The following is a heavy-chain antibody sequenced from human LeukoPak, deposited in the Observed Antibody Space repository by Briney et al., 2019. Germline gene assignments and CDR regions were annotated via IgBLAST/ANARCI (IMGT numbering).Heavy chain of an antibody. V-gene: IGHV4-61*02. J-gene: IGHJ4*02. CDR1: GGSISSGSYY. Sequence: PSETLSLTCTVSGGSISSGSYYWSWIRQPAGKGLEWIGRIYTSGNTNYNPSLKSRVTISVDTSKNQFSLKLSSVTAADTAVYYCARVRGWDKNYFDYWGQGTLVTVSS. CDR3: ARVRGWDKNYFDY. CDR2: IYTSGNT. D-gene: IGHD1-26*01.